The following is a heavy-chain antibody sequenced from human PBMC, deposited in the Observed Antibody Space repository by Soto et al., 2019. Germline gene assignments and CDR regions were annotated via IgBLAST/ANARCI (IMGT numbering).Heavy chain of an antibody. V-gene: IGHV3-30*04. D-gene: IGHD3-22*01. CDR3: ARAPGLLGYYGMDV. CDR2: ISYDGSNK. Sequence: GGSLRLSCAASGFTFSSYAMHWVRQAPGKGLEWVAVISYDGSNKYYADSVKGRFTISRDNSKNTLYLQMNSLRAEDTAVYYCARAPGLLGYYGMDVWGQGTTVTVSS. J-gene: IGHJ6*02. CDR1: GFTFSSYA.